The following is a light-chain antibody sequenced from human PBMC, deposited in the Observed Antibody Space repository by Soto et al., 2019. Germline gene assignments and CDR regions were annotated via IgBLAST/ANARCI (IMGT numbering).Light chain of an antibody. V-gene: IGKV3-11*01. CDR1: QSVSSY. CDR3: QQRRA. J-gene: IGKJ1*01. Sequence: IVFTQSPATLSLSPGERATLSCRASQSVSSYLAWYQQKPGQAPRLLIYDASNRATGIPARFSGSGSGTDFTLTISSLEPEDIAVYYCQQRRAFGQRTKV. CDR2: DAS.